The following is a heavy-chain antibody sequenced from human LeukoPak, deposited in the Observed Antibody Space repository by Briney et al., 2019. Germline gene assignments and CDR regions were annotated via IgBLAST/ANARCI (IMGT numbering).Heavy chain of an antibody. CDR1: GFTFSSYW. D-gene: IGHD3-3*01. J-gene: IGHJ4*02. CDR2: ISTDASST. CDR3: ASPTIFGVVIYY. Sequence: GGSLRLSCAGSGFTFSSYWMHWVRQAPGKGLVWVSRISTDASSTTYADSVRGRFTISRDNAKNSLYLQMNSLRAEDTAVYYCASPTIFGVVIYYWGQGTLVTVSS. V-gene: IGHV3-74*01.